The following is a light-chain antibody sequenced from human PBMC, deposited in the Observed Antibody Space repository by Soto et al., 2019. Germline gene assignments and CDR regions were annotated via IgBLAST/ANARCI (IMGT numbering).Light chain of an antibody. V-gene: IGLV1-40*01. CDR3: QSYDSSMSGRYV. J-gene: IGLJ1*01. CDR2: GNS. CDR1: SSNIGAGYD. Sequence: QSVLTQPPSVSGAPGQRVTISCTGSSSNIGAGYDVHWYQQLPGTAPKLLICGNSNRPSGVPDRFSGSKSGTSASLAITGLQAEYEADYYCQSYDSSMSGRYVFGTGIKLTVL.